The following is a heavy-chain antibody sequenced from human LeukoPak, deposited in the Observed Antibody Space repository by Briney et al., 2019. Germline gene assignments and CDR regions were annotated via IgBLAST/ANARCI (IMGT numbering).Heavy chain of an antibody. V-gene: IGHV4-34*01. CDR2: INHSGST. CDR1: GGSFSGYY. Sequence: SETLSLTCAVYGGSFSGYYWSWIRQPPGKGLEWIGEINHSGSTNYNPSLKSRVTISVDTSKNQLSLKLSSVTAADTAVYYCASAYYDFWSGYYGPADYWGQGTLVTVSS. D-gene: IGHD3-3*01. J-gene: IGHJ4*02. CDR3: ASAYYDFWSGYYGPADY.